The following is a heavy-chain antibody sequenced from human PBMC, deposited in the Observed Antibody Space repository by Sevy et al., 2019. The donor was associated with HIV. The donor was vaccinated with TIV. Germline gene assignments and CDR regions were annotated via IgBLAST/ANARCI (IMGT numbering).Heavy chain of an antibody. V-gene: IGHV3-48*02. CDR2: ISRTATT. Sequence: GGSLRLSCKPSGFTFSVYAMHWVRQAPGKGLEWVSSISRTATTYYADSVRDRFTISRDNAKNLLYLEMNSLRDEDTAVYYCAREAYYYDSREENWFDPWGQGTLATVSS. CDR1: GFTFSVYA. CDR3: AREAYYYDSREENWFDP. J-gene: IGHJ5*02. D-gene: IGHD3-22*01.